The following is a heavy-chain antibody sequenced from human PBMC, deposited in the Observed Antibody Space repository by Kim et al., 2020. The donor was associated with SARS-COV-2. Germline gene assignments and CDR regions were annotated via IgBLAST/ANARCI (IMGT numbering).Heavy chain of an antibody. CDR1: GGSFSGYY. J-gene: IGHJ4*02. Sequence: SETLSLTCAVYGGSFSGYYWSWIRQPPGKGLEWIGEINHSGSTNYNPSLKSRVTISVDTSKNQFSLKLSSVTAADTAVYYCARVSGTVTTFDYWGQGTLVTVSS. CDR3: ARVSGTVTTFDY. V-gene: IGHV4-34*01. CDR2: INHSGST. D-gene: IGHD4-4*01.